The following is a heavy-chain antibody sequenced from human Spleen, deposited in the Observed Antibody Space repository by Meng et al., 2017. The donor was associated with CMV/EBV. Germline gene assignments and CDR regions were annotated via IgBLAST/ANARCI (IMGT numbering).Heavy chain of an antibody. CDR3: ARGYCSGGNCPLDP. Sequence: NASGHTRTSFYEHWVRQAPGQGLEWMGTINPSGGSTSHAQKCQGRVTMTRNTSTSTVYMELRRLRSEDTAIYYCARGYCSGGNCPLDPWGQGTLVTVSS. J-gene: IGHJ5*02. V-gene: IGHV1-46*01. CDR2: INPSGGST. CDR1: GHTRTSFY. D-gene: IGHD2-15*01.